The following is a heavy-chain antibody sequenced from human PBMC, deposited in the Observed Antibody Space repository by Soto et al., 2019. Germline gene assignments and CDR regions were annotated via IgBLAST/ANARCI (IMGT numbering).Heavy chain of an antibody. Sequence: QVQLVQSAAEVKKPGASVKVSCKASGYTLTNYAISWVRQAPGQAPEWMGWINTYNGNSNYAHKFQGLVTMTTDPSTNTAYMEVSSLTTAATAVYYCARDCTGGSCFCIYWGQGTLVTVCS. CDR3: ARDCTGGSCFCIY. CDR1: GYTLTNYA. V-gene: IGHV1-18*01. D-gene: IGHD2-15*01. CDR2: INTYNGNS. J-gene: IGHJ4*02.